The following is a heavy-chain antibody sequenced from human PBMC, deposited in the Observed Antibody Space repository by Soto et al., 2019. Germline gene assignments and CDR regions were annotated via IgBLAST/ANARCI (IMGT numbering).Heavy chain of an antibody. CDR3: ARGNYAARTSTFDY. D-gene: IGHD2-2*01. V-gene: IGHV3-21*01. Sequence: PGGSLRLSCAASGFTSSRYSMNWVRLAPGKGLEWVSSISSSNSYIYYADSVKGRFTISRDNAKNSLYLQMNSLRAEDTAVYYCARGNYAARTSTFDYWGQGTLVTVSS. J-gene: IGHJ4*02. CDR1: GFTSSRYS. CDR2: ISSSNSYI.